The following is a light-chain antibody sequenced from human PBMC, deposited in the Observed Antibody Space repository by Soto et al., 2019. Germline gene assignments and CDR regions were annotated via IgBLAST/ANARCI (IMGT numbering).Light chain of an antibody. V-gene: IGKV1-6*01. J-gene: IGKJ2*01. CDR2: AAS. CDR1: QGIRND. CDR3: LQHYNYPYT. Sequence: AIQMTQSPSSLSASVGDRVTITCRASQGIRNDLGWYQQKPGKAPKLLIFAASSIQSGVPSRFSGSGSGTDFTLPISSLQPEDFATYYCLQHYNYPYTFGQGTKLEIK.